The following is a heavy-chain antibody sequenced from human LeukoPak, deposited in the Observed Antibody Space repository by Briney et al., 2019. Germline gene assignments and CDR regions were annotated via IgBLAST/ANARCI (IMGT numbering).Heavy chain of an antibody. CDR2: IYTSGST. CDR1: GGSISSYY. D-gene: IGHD3-22*01. CDR3: ARDTPNYYDSSGYYYSYNWFDP. Sequence: PSETLSLTCTVSGGSISSYYWSWLRQPAGKGLEWIGRIYTSGSTNYNPSLKSRVTMSVDTSKNQFSLKLSSVTAADTAVYYCARDTPNYYDSSGYYYSYNWFDPWGQGTLVTVSS. J-gene: IGHJ5*02. V-gene: IGHV4-4*07.